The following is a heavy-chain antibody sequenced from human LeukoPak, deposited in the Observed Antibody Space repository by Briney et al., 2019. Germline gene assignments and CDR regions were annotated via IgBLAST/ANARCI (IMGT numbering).Heavy chain of an antibody. Sequence: ASVKVSCKASGGTFSSYAISWVRQAPGQGLEWMGGIIPIFGTANYAQKFQGRVAIIADESTSTAYMGLSSLRSEDTAVYYCAVAYCGGDCIYYFDYWGQGTQVTVSS. CDR1: GGTFSSYA. J-gene: IGHJ4*02. V-gene: IGHV1-69*13. D-gene: IGHD2-21*02. CDR2: IIPIFGTA. CDR3: AVAYCGGDCIYYFDY.